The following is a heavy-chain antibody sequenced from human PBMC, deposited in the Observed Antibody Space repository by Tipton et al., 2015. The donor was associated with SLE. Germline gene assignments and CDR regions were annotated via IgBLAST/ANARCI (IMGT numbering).Heavy chain of an antibody. D-gene: IGHD2-21*01. CDR2: ISDGGGT. CDR1: GGSISSDH. Sequence: LRLSCSVSGGSISSDHWIWIRQPPGKGLEWLGYISDGGGTNYNPSLKSRVTISVDPAKNQFSLKLTSVTAADTAVYYCARESWRGAQIGLDVWGKGTTVTVSS. CDR3: ARESWRGAQIGLDV. V-gene: IGHV4-59*12. J-gene: IGHJ6*04.